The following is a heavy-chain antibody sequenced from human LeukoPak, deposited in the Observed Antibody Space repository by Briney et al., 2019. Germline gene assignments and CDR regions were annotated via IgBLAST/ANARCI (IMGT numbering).Heavy chain of an antibody. V-gene: IGHV3-23*01. Sequence: GGSLRLSCAASGFTFSSYDMSWVRQAPGKGLEWVSAICGSGGSTYYAHSVKGRFTISRDNSKNPLYLQINSRSAEGTAVYYCAKERGLMVQGLIPVWGRGTLVAVSS. D-gene: IGHD3-10*01. CDR2: ICGSGGST. CDR1: GFTFSSYD. CDR3: AKERGLMVQGLIPV. J-gene: IGHJ4*02.